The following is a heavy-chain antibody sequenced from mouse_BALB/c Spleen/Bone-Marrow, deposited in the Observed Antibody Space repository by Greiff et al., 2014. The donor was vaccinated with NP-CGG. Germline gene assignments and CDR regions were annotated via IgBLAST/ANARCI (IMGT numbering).Heavy chain of an antibody. Sequence: VQLQQSGAELVKPGASVKLSCKASGYTFTCYYLYWVKQRPGQGLEWIGEINPSNGGTNFNERFKSKASLTVDKSSSTAYMQLNSLTSEDSAVYYCTRRSLLSDYYSMDYWGQGTSVTASS. J-gene: IGHJ4*01. D-gene: IGHD2-10*01. V-gene: IGHV1S81*02. CDR1: GYTFTCYY. CDR3: TRRSLLSDYYSMDY. CDR2: INPSNGGT.